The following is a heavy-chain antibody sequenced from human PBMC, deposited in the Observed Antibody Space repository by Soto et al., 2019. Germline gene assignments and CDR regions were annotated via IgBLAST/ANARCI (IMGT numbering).Heavy chain of an antibody. Sequence: QVQLVQSGAEVKKPGSSVKVSCKASGGTFSSYAISWVRQAPGQGLEWMGGIIPIFGTANYAQKFQGRVTITADESTSTAYMELSSLRSEDTAVYYCTTDIRFLEWLPTYGMDVWGQGTTVTVSS. D-gene: IGHD3-3*01. CDR3: TTDIRFLEWLPTYGMDV. V-gene: IGHV1-69*01. J-gene: IGHJ6*02. CDR2: IIPIFGTA. CDR1: GGTFSSYA.